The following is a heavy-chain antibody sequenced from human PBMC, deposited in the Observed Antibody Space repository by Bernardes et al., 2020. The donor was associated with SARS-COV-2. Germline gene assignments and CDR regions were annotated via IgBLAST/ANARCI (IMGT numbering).Heavy chain of an antibody. CDR3: AREFGRSCSSTSCYDDYYYYYGMDV. J-gene: IGHJ6*02. V-gene: IGHV1-46*04. Sequence: ASVKVSCKASGYTFTGYYIQWVRQAPGQGLEWMGIIDPNSGNTSYAQKLQGRVTMTRDTSTRKVYMELSSLRSEDTAVYYCAREFGRSCSSTSCYDDYYYYYGMDVWDLGTTVTGSS. CDR2: IDPNSGNT. CDR1: GYTFTGYY. D-gene: IGHD2-2*01.